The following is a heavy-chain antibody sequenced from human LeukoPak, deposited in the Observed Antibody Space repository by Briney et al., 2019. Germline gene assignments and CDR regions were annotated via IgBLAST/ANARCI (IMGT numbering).Heavy chain of an antibody. CDR3: ARDRGYCSSTSCPRFDY. J-gene: IGHJ4*02. Sequence: ASVKVSCKASGYTFTSYYMHWVRQAPGQGLEWMGIINPSGGSTSYAQKFQGRVTMTRDTSTSTVYMELSSLRSEDTAVYYCARDRGYCSSTSCPRFDYWGQGTLVTVSS. CDR2: INPSGGST. CDR1: GYTFTSYY. D-gene: IGHD2-2*01. V-gene: IGHV1-46*01.